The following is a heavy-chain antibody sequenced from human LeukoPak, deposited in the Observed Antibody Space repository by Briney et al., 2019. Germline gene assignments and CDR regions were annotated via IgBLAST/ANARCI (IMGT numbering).Heavy chain of an antibody. CDR2: VSSTGTNI. J-gene: IGHJ4*02. D-gene: IGHD6-6*01. CDR3: ARGGAARPDY. Sequence: GGSLRLSCAASGFTFGNYGMNWVRQAPGKGLEWVSYVSSTGTNINYADSVRGRFTISRDNAKSSLFLQMNNLRLEDRAVYYCARGGAARPDYWGQGTLVTVSS. V-gene: IGHV3-48*04. CDR1: GFTFGNYG.